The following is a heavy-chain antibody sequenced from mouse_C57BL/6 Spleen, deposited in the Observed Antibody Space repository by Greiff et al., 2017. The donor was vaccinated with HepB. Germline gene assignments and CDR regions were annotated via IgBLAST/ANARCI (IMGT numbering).Heavy chain of an antibody. D-gene: IGHD4-1*01. J-gene: IGHJ3*01. CDR2: INPNNGGT. CDR3: ARGAPANWDWFAY. CDR1: GYTFTDYY. V-gene: IGHV1-26*01. Sequence: VQLQQSGPELVKPGASVKISCKASGYTFTDYYMNWVKQSHGKSLEWIGDINPNNGGTSYNQKFKGKATLTVDKSSSTAYMELRSLTSEDSAVYYCARGAPANWDWFAYWGQGTLVTVSA.